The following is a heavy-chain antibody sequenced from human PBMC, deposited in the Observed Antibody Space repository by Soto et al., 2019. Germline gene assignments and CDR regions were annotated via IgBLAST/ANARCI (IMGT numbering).Heavy chain of an antibody. CDR3: ARTRGNIFGVVYSRLMDF. J-gene: IGHJ6*02. CDR2: INPNSGGT. V-gene: IGHV1-2*02. Sequence: APVKVSCPSSGYTFTGYYMHWVRQAPGQGLEWMGWINPNSGGTNYAQKFQGRVTMTRDTSISTAYMELSRLRSDDTAVYDCARTRGNIFGVVYSRLMDFWGQGTTVTVYS. D-gene: IGHD3-3*01. CDR1: GYTFTGYY.